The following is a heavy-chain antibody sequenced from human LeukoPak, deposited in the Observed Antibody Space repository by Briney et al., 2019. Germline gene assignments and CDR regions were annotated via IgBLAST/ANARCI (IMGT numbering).Heavy chain of an antibody. CDR2: ISVYNGNT. D-gene: IGHD2-21*02. J-gene: IGHJ4*02. CDR3: ATGVYCAGDCRRHPPHAFDY. Sequence: GASVKVSCKASGYTFTNYGITWVRQAPGQGLEWMGWISVYNGNTNYAQKLQARITMTTDTSTSTAYMELRSLRSDDTAVYYCATGVYCAGDCRRHPPHAFDYWGQGTLVTVSS. V-gene: IGHV1-18*01. CDR1: GYTFTNYG.